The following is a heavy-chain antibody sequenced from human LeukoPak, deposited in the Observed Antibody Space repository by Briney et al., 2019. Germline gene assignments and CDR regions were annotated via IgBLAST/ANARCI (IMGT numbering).Heavy chain of an antibody. CDR3: ARDVSYQPLYGQGPDAFDI. Sequence: SVKVSCKASGGTFSSYAISWVRQAPGQGLEWMGGIIPIFGTANYAQKFQGRVTITADKSTSTAYMELSSLRSEDTAVYYCARDVSYQPLYGQGPDAFDIWGQGTMVTVSS. V-gene: IGHV1-69*06. CDR2: IIPIFGTA. CDR1: GGTFSSYA. D-gene: IGHD2-2*02. J-gene: IGHJ3*02.